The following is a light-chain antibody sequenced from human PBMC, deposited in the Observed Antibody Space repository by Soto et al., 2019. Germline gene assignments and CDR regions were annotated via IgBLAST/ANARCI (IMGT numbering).Light chain of an antibody. J-gene: IGLJ1*01. CDR3: SAFTGTTYV. V-gene: IGLV2-14*03. CDR2: DVS. CDR1: SSDVGGNKY. Sequence: QSALTQPASVSGSTGQWITISCTGNSSDVGGNKYVSWYQHYPGKAPKLMICDVSNRPSGVSNRFSGSKSGNTASLTISGLQAEDEADYYCSAFTGTTYVFGTGTKLTVL.